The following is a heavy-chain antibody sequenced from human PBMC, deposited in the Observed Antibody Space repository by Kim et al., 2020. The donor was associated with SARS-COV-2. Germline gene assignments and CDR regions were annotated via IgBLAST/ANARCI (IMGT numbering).Heavy chain of an antibody. Sequence: FADFGKGRFTLSRDNSKRTLYLQMNSLRAEDSGLYYCAGGPESNGHLLEYWGQGTLVTVSS. CDR3: AGGPESNGHLLEY. V-gene: IGHV3-30*07. J-gene: IGHJ4*02. D-gene: IGHD1-1*01.